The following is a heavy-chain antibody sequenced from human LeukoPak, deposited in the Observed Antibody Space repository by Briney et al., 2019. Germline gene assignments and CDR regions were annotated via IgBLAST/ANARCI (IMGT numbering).Heavy chain of an antibody. D-gene: IGHD4-23*01. V-gene: IGHV5-51*01. CDR2: IYPGDSDT. CDR3: ARGGNSDYFDY. J-gene: IGHJ4*02. Sequence: GESPKISCKGSGYSFTRYWIGWVRQMPGKGLEWVGIIYPGDSDTRYSPSFQGQVTMSVDKSISTAYLQWNSLKASDTAMYYCARGGNSDYFDYWGQGTLVTVSS. CDR1: GYSFTRYW.